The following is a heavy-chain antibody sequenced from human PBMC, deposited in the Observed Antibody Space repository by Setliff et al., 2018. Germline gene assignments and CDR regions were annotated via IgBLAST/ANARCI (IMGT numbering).Heavy chain of an antibody. CDR2: IIPIFGTT. Sequence: SVKVSCKASGGAFSNYGITWVRQAPGQGLEWMGGIIPIFGTTTYAQKFQGRVTITTDESTSTGYMELSSLRSEDTAVYFCAGESGVVVTTTNYYYYMDVWGEGTTVTVSS. D-gene: IGHD2-21*02. J-gene: IGHJ6*03. V-gene: IGHV1-69*05. CDR3: AGESGVVVTTTNYYYYMDV. CDR1: GGAFSNYG.